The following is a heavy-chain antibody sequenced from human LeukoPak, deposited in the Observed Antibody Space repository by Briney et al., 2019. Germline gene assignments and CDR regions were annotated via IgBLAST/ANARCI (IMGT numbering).Heavy chain of an antibody. V-gene: IGHV3-23*01. J-gene: IGHJ4*02. CDR2: ISGPAGGT. Sequence: GGSLRLSCAASGFTFSSYGMSWVRQAPGKGLEWVSTISGPAGGTYYADSVKGRFTISRDNSKNTLYLQMNSLRAEDTAVYYCAKSFATIFGVAAIDYWGQGTLVTVSS. CDR1: GFTFSSYG. CDR3: AKSFATIFGVAAIDY. D-gene: IGHD3-3*01.